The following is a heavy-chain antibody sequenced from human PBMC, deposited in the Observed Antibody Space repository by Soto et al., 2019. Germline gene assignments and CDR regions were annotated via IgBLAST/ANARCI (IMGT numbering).Heavy chain of an antibody. V-gene: IGHV3-30-3*01. CDR2: ISYDGSNK. Sequence: QVQLVESGGGVVQPGRSLRLSCAASGFTFSSYAMHWVRQAPGKGLEWVAVISYDGSNKYYADSVKGRFTISRDNSKNTLYLQMNSLRAEDTAVYYCARGGAVAVAGIPHYYYYGMDVWGQGTTVTVSS. CDR3: ARGGAVAVAGIPHYYYYGMDV. D-gene: IGHD6-19*01. CDR1: GFTFSSYA. J-gene: IGHJ6*02.